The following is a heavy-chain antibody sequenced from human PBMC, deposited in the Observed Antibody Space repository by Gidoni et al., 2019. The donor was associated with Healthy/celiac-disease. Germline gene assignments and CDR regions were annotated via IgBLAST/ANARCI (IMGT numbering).Heavy chain of an antibody. Sequence: QVQLVQSGAEVKKPGSSVKVSCKASGGTFSSYAISWVRQAPGQGLEWMGGIIPIFGTANYAQKFQGRVTITADESTSTAYMELSSLRSEDTAVYYCARGPVPYYYDSSGYSYYYYGMDVWGQGTTVTVSS. CDR2: IIPIFGTA. CDR3: ARGPVPYYYDSSGYSYYYYGMDV. V-gene: IGHV1-69*01. J-gene: IGHJ6*02. D-gene: IGHD3-22*01. CDR1: GGTFSSYA.